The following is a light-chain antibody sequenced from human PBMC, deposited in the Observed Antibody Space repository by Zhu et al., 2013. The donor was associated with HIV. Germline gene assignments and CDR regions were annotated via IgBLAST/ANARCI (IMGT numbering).Light chain of an antibody. Sequence: EIVMTQSPGTLSLSPGERATLSCRASQSVSSSYLAWYQQKPGQAPRLLIYGASSRATGIPDRFSGSGSGTDFTLTISRLEPEDFALYYCQQYGTPPYTLVHGT. CDR3: QQYGTPPYT. CDR2: GAS. J-gene: IGKJ2*01. V-gene: IGKV3-20*01. CDR1: QSVSSSY.